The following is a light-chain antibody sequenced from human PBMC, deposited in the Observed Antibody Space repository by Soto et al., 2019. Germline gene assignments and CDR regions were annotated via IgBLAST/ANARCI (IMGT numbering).Light chain of an antibody. CDR2: YDS. Sequence: SNELTQPPSVSVAPGKTARITCGGNNIGSKSVHWYQQKPGQAPVLVIYYDSDRPSGIPERFSGSNSGNTATLTISGVEAGDEADYYCQVWDSSSDHVVFGGGTQLTVL. CDR3: QVWDSSSDHVV. J-gene: IGLJ2*01. CDR1: NIGSKS. V-gene: IGLV3-21*04.